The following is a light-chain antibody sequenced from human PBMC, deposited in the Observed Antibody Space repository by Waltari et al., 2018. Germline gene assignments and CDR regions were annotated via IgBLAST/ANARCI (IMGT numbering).Light chain of an antibody. V-gene: IGKV3-15*01. CDR1: ESVGSA. CDR2: GPS. Sequence: EIVMTQSPAALSVSPGESATLSCRASESVGSAVAWYQQRPGQPPRLRIYGPSTRATGIPARFSGSGSGTEFTLTISSLQSEDFAVYYCQQYNYWRTFGQGTKVEIK. J-gene: IGKJ1*01. CDR3: QQYNYWRT.